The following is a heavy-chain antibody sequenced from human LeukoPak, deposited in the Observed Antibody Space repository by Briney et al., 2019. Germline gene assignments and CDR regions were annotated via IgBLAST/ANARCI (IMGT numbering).Heavy chain of an antibody. CDR2: INPNSGGT. V-gene: IGHV1-2*02. CDR3: ARSHYYYYGMDV. Sequence: GASVKVSCKASGYTFTGYYMHWVRQAPGQGLEWMGWINPNSGGTNYEQKCQGRVTMTRDTSISTAYMELSRLRSDDTAVYYCARSHYYYYGMDVWGQGTTVTGSS. J-gene: IGHJ6*02. CDR1: GYTFTGYY.